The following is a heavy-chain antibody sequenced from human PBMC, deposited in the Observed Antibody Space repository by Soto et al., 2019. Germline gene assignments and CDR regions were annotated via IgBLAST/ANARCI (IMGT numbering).Heavy chain of an antibody. CDR1: GYTFTSYD. Sequence: QVQLVQSGAEVKKPGASVKVSCKASGYTFTSYDINWVRQATGQGLEWMGWMNPNSGNTGYAQKFQGRVTMTRNTXXSTAYMELSSLRSEDTAVYYCARDRVGATDLWFDPWGQGTLVTVSS. CDR2: MNPNSGNT. CDR3: ARDRVGATDLWFDP. V-gene: IGHV1-8*01. D-gene: IGHD1-26*01. J-gene: IGHJ5*02.